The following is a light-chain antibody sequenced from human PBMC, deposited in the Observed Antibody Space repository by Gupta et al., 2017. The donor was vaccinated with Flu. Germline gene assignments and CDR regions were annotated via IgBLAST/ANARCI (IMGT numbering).Light chain of an antibody. CDR2: GAS. J-gene: IGKJ4*01. CDR3: QQYRSYPLT. Sequence: DLQMPQSPSFLSASIGDRVTITCRASQGIRDYLAWFQQKPGKAPRSLIYGASNLQSGVPSRFSARGSGTDFTLTINSLQPEDLATYYCQQYRSYPLTFGGGTKVEI. CDR1: QGIRDY. V-gene: IGKV1-16*01.